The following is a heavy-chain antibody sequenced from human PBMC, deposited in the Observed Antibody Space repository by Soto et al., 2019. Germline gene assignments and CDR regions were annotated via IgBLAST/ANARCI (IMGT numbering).Heavy chain of an antibody. D-gene: IGHD6-25*01. CDR3: VHRQVPYSSAPWFDP. CDR1: GFSLSTSGVG. J-gene: IGHJ5*02. Sequence: QITLKESGPTLVKPTQTLTLTCTFSGFSLSTSGVGVGWIRQPPGKALEWLALIYWDDDKRYSPSLKSRLTITKDTSKNQVVLTMTNMDPVDTGTYYCVHRQVPYSSAPWFDPWGQGTLVTVSS. CDR2: IYWDDDK. V-gene: IGHV2-5*02.